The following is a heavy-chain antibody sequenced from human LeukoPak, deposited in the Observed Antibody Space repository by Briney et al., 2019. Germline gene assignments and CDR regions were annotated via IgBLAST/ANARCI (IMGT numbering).Heavy chain of an antibody. CDR3: ARDGDIVVVPAAIGGDYGMDV. V-gene: IGHV3-21*01. Sequence: GGSLRLSCVASTFTFSNYAMSWVRQAPGKGLEWVSSISSSSSYIYYADSVKGRFTISRDNAKNSLYLQMNSLRAEDTAVYYCARDGDIVVVPAAIGGDYGMDVWGQGTTVTVSS. CDR1: TFTFSNYA. CDR2: ISSSSSYI. J-gene: IGHJ6*02. D-gene: IGHD2-2*02.